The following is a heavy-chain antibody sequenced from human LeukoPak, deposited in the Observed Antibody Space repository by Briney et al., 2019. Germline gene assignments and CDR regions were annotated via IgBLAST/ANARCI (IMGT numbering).Heavy chain of an antibody. CDR3: ARTYSSGHVDY. Sequence: GESLKISCKGSELTFTNYWIGWVRQLPGKGLEWMGIIYPGDSDTGYSPSFQGQVTISADKSITTAYLQWSSLKASDTAMYYCARTYSSGHVDYWGQGTLVTVSS. D-gene: IGHD6-19*01. V-gene: IGHV5-51*01. CDR2: IYPGDSDT. CDR1: ELTFTNYW. J-gene: IGHJ4*02.